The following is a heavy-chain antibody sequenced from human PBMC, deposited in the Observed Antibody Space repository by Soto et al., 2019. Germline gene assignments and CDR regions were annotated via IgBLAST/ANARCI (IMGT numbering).Heavy chain of an antibody. D-gene: IGHD6-13*01. V-gene: IGHV1-8*01. Sequence: ASVKVSCMASGYTFTRYDINCVRQATLQGLEWMGWMNPNSGNTGYAQKFQGRVTMTRNTSISTAYMELSSLRSEDTAVYYCARAESKRSSWWIYWFDPWGQGTLVTVSS. CDR3: ARAESKRSSWWIYWFDP. CDR1: GYTFTRYD. CDR2: MNPNSGNT. J-gene: IGHJ5*02.